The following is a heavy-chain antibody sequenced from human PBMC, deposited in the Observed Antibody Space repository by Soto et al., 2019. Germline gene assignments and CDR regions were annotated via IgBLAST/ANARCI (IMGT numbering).Heavy chain of an antibody. Sequence: SETLSLTCTVSGGSISSYYWSWIRQPPGKGLEWIGYIYYSGSTNYNPSLKSRVTISVDTSKNQFSLKLSSVTAADTAVYYCARDRGRGYSYGPDYYYGMDVWGQGTTVTVSS. CDR2: IYYSGST. CDR3: ARDRGRGYSYGPDYYYGMDV. CDR1: GGSISSYY. J-gene: IGHJ6*02. V-gene: IGHV4-59*01. D-gene: IGHD5-18*01.